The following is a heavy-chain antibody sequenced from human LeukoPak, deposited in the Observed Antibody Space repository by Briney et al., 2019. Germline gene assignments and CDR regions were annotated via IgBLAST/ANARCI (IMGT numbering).Heavy chain of an antibody. CDR3: ARVYLTTVTTGWFAP. CDR2: IYYSWST. J-gene: IGHJ5*02. V-gene: IGHV4-34*01. CDR1: GDSFSGYY. Sequence: SDTLSLTCAVYGDSFSGYYWRWIRQPPGKVLEWFGTIYYSWSTYYHPSLKRRGTISVDTSKNQFSPKLTSVPAADTAVYYCARVYLTTVTTGWFAPWGQGTLVTVSS. D-gene: IGHD4-17*01.